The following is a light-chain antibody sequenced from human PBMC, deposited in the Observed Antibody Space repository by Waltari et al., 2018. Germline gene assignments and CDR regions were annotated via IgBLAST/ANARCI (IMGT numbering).Light chain of an antibody. V-gene: IGLV1-44*01. CDR1: SSNIGSNT. Sequence: QSVLTQPPSASGTPGQRVTISCSGSSSNIGSNTVNWYQQLPGTAPKLLIYSNKPRPSGVPGRFSGSKSGTAASLAISGLQSGDEADYYCAAWEDSLAGVFGGGTKLTVL. J-gene: IGLJ3*02. CDR2: SNK. CDR3: AAWEDSLAGV.